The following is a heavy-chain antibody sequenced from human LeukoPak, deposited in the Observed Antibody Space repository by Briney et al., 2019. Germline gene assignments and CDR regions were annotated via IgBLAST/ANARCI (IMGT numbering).Heavy chain of an antibody. V-gene: IGHV1-3*01. CDR1: GYNFTTYA. CDR2: IIAGTGIT. D-gene: IGHD3-10*01. J-gene: IGHJ4*02. Sequence: GASVKVSCKASGYNFTTYAIHWVRQAPGQRLEWMGWIIAGTGITQHSQKFQGRVTFTRDTSANAAYMEVSSLRSEDTALYFCARTSGSGSFYTNWGQGTLVTVSS. CDR3: ARTSGSGSFYTN.